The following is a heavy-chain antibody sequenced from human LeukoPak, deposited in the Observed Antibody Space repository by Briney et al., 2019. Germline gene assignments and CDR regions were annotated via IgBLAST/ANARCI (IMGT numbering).Heavy chain of an antibody. Sequence: ASVKVSCKASGYTFTSYAKHWVRQAPAQRLEWMGWINAGNGNTKYSQKFQGRVTITRDTSASTAYMELSSLRSEDTAVYYYARDRDVVVVAALDYWGQGTLVTVSS. CDR1: GYTFTSYA. J-gene: IGHJ4*02. V-gene: IGHV1-3*01. CDR3: ARDRDVVVVAALDY. D-gene: IGHD2-15*01. CDR2: INAGNGNT.